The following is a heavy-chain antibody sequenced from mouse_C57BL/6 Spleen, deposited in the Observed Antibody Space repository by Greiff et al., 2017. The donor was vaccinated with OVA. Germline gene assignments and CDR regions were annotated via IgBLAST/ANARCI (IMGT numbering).Heavy chain of an antibody. CDR1: GFTFSNYW. J-gene: IGHJ4*01. CDR3: TGGYGSSYYAMDY. D-gene: IGHD1-1*01. V-gene: IGHV6-3*01. CDR2: IRLKSDNYAT. Sequence: EVKLMESGGGLVQPGGSMKLSCVASGFTFSNYWMNWVRQSPEKGLEWVAQIRLKSDNYATHYAESVKGRFTISRDDSKSSVYLQMNNLRAEDTGIYYCTGGYGSSYYAMDYWGQGTSVTVSS.